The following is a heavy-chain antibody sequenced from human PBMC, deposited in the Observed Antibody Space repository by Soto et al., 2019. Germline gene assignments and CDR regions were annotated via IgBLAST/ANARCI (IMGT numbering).Heavy chain of an antibody. J-gene: IGHJ4*02. CDR3: AGLHSCTARPDY. CDR1: GYTYTNYW. D-gene: IGHD1-1*01. V-gene: IGHV5-51*01. CDR2: LYPGDSDT. Sequence: PGESLKISSKASGYTYTNYWLGWVRQMPGKGLEWMGILYPGDSDTRYSPSFEGQVTISADKSITTAYLQWSSLSDSDTAMYYCAGLHSCTARPDYWGQGTQVTVSS.